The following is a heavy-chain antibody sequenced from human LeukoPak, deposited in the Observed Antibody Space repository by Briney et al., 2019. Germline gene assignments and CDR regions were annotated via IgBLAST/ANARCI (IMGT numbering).Heavy chain of an antibody. CDR3: ARHSYGSGSPAFYFDY. V-gene: IGHV4-59*08. CDR2: IYNSGST. D-gene: IGHD3-10*01. J-gene: IGHJ4*02. Sequence: SETLSLTCIVSGASISTYYWTWIRQPPGKGLEWIGYIYNSGSTKYNPSLKSRVTISVDTSKNQFSLNLSSVTAADTAIYYCARHSYGSGSPAFYFDYWGQGTLVTVSS. CDR1: GASISTYY.